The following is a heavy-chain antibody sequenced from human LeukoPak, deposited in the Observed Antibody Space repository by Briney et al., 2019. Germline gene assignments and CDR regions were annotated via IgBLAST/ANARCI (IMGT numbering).Heavy chain of an antibody. CDR3: TTGVSIAAAERRDYYYYYMDV. D-gene: IGHD6-13*01. V-gene: IGHV3-15*01. CDR1: GFTFSNAW. CDR2: IKSKTDGGTT. J-gene: IGHJ6*03. Sequence: GGSLRLSCAASGFTFSNAWISWVRQAPGKGLEWVGRIKSKTDGGTTDYAAPVKGRFTISRDDSKNTLYLQMNSLKTEDTAVYYCTTGVSIAAAERRDYYYYYMDVWGKGTTVTVSS.